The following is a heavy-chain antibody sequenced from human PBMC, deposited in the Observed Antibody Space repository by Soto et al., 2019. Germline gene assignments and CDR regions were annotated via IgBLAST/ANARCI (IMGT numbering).Heavy chain of an antibody. CDR3: ARDFEGSYGYGPFEY. V-gene: IGHV3-7*03. Sequence: PWGSLRLSCSASGFTFSRYWMSWVRQAPRRGLEWVANITQDGSEKYYVDSVKGRFTISRDNAKNSVYLQMNSLRAEDTAVYYCARDFEGSYGYGPFEYWGQGTLVTVSS. D-gene: IGHD5-18*01. CDR1: GFTFSRYW. J-gene: IGHJ4*02. CDR2: ITQDGSEK.